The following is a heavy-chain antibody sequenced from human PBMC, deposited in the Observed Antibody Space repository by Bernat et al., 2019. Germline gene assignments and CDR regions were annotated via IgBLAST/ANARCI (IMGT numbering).Heavy chain of an antibody. CDR3: AREQSIAAYIDY. J-gene: IGHJ4*02. CDR1: GFPFSSYG. Sequence: QVQLVESGGGVVQPGRSLRLSCAASGFPFSSYGMHWVGQAPGKGLEWVAVIWYDGSNKYYADSVKGRFTISRDNSKNTLYLQMNSLRAEDTAVYYCAREQSIAAYIDYWGQGTLVTVSS. D-gene: IGHD6-6*01. V-gene: IGHV3-33*01. CDR2: IWYDGSNK.